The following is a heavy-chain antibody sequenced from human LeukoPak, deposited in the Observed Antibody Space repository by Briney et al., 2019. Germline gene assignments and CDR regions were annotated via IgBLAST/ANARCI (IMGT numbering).Heavy chain of an antibody. Sequence: ASVKVSCKASGYTFTGYYMHWVRQAPGQGLEWMGWINPNSGGTNYAQKFQGRVTMTRDTSISTAYMELSRLRSDDTAVYYCARAVGATTGYYFGYWGQGTLVTVSS. CDR3: ARAVGATTGYYFGY. CDR1: GYTFTGYY. J-gene: IGHJ4*02. V-gene: IGHV1-2*02. CDR2: INPNSGGT. D-gene: IGHD1-26*01.